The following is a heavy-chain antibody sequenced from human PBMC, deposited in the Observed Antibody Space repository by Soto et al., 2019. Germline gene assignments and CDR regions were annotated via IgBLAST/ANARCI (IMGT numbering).Heavy chain of an antibody. CDR1: DGSFSGYY. D-gene: IGHD5-18*01. CDR2: IEHNANT. J-gene: IGHJ6*02. Sequence: LSGNCVVYDGSFSGYYGIWIRQPVGKGLEWIGEIEHNANTNYNPYFTSRATISLDTSKNQFSLKLSSVTAADTALYYCARGGGYSYHLYGMDVWGQGTAVTVSS. CDR3: ARGGGYSYHLYGMDV. V-gene: IGHV4-34*01.